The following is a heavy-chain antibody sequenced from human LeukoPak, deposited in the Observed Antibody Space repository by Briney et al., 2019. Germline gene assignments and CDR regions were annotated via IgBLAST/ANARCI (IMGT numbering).Heavy chain of an antibody. J-gene: IGHJ4*02. Sequence: PSETLSLTCAVYGGSFSGYYWSWIRQPPGKGLEWIGEINHSGSTNYNPSLKSRVTISVDTSKNQFSLKLSSVTAADTAVYYCARGSHYYNSSVYSRKMRGYYFDYWGQGTLVTVSS. D-gene: IGHD3-22*01. CDR3: ARGSHYYNSSVYSRKMRGYYFDY. CDR2: INHSGST. V-gene: IGHV4-34*01. CDR1: GGSFSGYY.